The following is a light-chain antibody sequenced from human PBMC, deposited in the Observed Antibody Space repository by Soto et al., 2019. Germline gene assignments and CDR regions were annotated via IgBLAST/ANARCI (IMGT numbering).Light chain of an antibody. V-gene: IGKV3-20*01. CDR3: QQYGSSPLT. CDR1: ESVSTDS. J-gene: IGKJ4*01. Sequence: EIVLTHSPDTLWLYPVARATLSCRSSESVSTDSLAWYQQRPGQAPRPLIYAASRRATGTPDRFSGSGSGTDFTLTISRLEPEDFAVYYCQQYGSSPLTFGGGTKVDIK. CDR2: AAS.